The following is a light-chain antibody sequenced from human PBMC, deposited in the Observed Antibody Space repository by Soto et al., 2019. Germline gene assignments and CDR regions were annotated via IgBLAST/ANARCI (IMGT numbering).Light chain of an antibody. Sequence: EIVLTQSPGTLSLSPGEIASLSWRASQSVSSYLAWYQQKPGQAPRLLIYDASNRATGIPARFSGSGSGTDFTLTISSLEPEDFAVYYCQQRSNWPLTFGGGTKVDIK. CDR3: QQRSNWPLT. CDR1: QSVSSY. V-gene: IGKV3-11*01. J-gene: IGKJ4*01. CDR2: DAS.